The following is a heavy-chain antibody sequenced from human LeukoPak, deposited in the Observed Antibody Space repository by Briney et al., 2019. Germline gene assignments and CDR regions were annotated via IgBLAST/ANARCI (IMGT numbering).Heavy chain of an antibody. CDR2: IKQDGSQQ. J-gene: IGHJ4*02. CDR1: GFTFTRYW. Sequence: PEGSLRLSCATSGFTFTRYWMSWIRQAPGKGLEWVANIKQDGSQQYYLDSVEGRFTISRDNAKNSLYLQMNNLRAEDTAVYYCSNGIYSSSYWGQGTLVTVSS. D-gene: IGHD6-6*01. V-gene: IGHV3-7*01. CDR3: SNGIYSSSY.